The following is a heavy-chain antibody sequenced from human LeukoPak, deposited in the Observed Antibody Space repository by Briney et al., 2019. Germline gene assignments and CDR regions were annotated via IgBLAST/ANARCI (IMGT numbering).Heavy chain of an antibody. V-gene: IGHV3-23*01. CDR1: GFTFSSHA. D-gene: IGHD2-2*01. J-gene: IGHJ6*02. CDR2: IGDDVVST. CDR3: ASWDIVVVPAAGYGMDV. Sequence: GGSLRLSCAASGFTFSSHAMSWVRQAPGKGLEWVSAIGDDVVSTYYAESVKGRFTISRDNSKNTLYLQMNSLRAEDTAVYYCASWDIVVVPAAGYGMDVWGQGTTVTVSS.